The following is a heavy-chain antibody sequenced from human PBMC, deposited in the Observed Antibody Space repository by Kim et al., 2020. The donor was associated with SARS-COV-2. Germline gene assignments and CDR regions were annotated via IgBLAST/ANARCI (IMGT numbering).Heavy chain of an antibody. D-gene: IGHD2-15*01. J-gene: IGHJ6*02. CDR3: ARGRTMGYCSGGSCYIYYYGMDV. CDR1: GYTFTSYD. CDR2: MNPNSGNT. V-gene: IGHV1-8*01. Sequence: ASVKVSCKASGYTFTSYDINWVRQATGQGLEWMGWMNPNSGNTGYAQKFQGRVTMTRNTSISTAYMELSSLRSEDTAVYYCARGRTMGYCSGGSCYIYYYGMDVWGQGPTVTVSS.